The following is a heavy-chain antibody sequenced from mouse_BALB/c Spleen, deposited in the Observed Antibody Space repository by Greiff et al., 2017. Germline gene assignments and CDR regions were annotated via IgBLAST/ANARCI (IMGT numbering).Heavy chain of an antibody. Sequence: EVQLQQSGPELVKPGASVKMSCKASGYTFTSYVMHWVKQKPGQGLEWIGYINPYNDGTKYNEKFKGKATLTSDKSSSTAYMELSSLTSEDSAVYYCARWVPYYAMDYWGQGTSVTVSS. CDR3: ARWVPYYAMDY. CDR1: GYTFTSYV. V-gene: IGHV1-14*01. J-gene: IGHJ4*01. CDR2: INPYNDGT.